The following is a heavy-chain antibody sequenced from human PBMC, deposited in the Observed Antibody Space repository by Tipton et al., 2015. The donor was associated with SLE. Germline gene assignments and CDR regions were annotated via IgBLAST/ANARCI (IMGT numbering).Heavy chain of an antibody. CDR3: AAATGNFDS. V-gene: IGHV4-59*01. CDR1: GGSISSYY. Sequence: TLSLTCTFSGGSISSYYWTWIRQPPGKGLEWIGYFFHSGITNYNPALKSRVTISMDASKNQFSLRLSSVTTADTAVYYCAAATGNFDSWGQGTLVPVSS. CDR2: FFHSGIT. D-gene: IGHD6-13*01. J-gene: IGHJ4*02.